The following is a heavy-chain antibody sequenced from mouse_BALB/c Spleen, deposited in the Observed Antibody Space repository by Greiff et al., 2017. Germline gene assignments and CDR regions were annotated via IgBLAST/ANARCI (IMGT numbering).Heavy chain of an antibody. CDR3: ARATMITTRSYYFDC. CDR2: ISSGGST. D-gene: IGHD2-4*01. J-gene: IGHJ2*01. CDR1: GFTFSSYA. Sequence: EVQGVESGGGLVKPGGSLKLSCAASGFTFSSYAMSWVRQTPEKRLEWVASISSGGSTYYPDSVKGRFTISRDNARNILYLQMSSLRSEDTAMYYCARATMITTRSYYFDCWGEGTTLTVSS. V-gene: IGHV5-6-5*01.